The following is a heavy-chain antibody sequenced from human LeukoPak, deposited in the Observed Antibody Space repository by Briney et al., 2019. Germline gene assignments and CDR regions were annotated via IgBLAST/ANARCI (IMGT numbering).Heavy chain of an antibody. D-gene: IGHD1-1*01. CDR3: ARETGTRANGYYMDV. V-gene: IGHV1-46*01. J-gene: IGHJ6*03. CDR1: GYTFTSYY. Sequence: ASVKVPCKASGYTFTSYYMHWVRQAPGQGLEWMGIINPSGGSTSYAQKFQGRVTMTRDMSTSTVYMELSSLRSEDTAVYYCARETGTRANGYYMDVWGKGTTVTVSS. CDR2: INPSGGST.